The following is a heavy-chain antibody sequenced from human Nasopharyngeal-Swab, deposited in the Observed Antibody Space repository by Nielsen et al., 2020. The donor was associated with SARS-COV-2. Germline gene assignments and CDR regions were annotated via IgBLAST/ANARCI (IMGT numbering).Heavy chain of an antibody. CDR3: ATDSPYGSGSYHYYYYYGMDV. CDR2: LDPEDGET. Sequence: ASVTVSCQVSGYTLTELSMHWVLQAPGKGLEWMGGLDPEDGETIYAQKFQGRVTMTEDTSTDTAYMELSSLRSEDTAVYYCATDSPYGSGSYHYYYYYGMDVWGQGTTVTVSS. V-gene: IGHV1-24*01. CDR1: GYTLTELS. J-gene: IGHJ6*02. D-gene: IGHD3-10*01.